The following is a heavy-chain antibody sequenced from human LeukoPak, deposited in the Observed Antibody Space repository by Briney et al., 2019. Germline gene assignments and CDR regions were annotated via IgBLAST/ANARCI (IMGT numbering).Heavy chain of an antibody. CDR1: GYTFTNYG. V-gene: IGHV1-18*04. D-gene: IGHD3-22*01. CDR2: ISTHNVNT. CDR3: ARDLFPSFYYDSRGPIGY. Sequence: GASVRVSCKASGYTFTNYGITWVRQAPGQGLEWMGWISTHNVNTSYAQKFQGRVTMTTDASTSTAYMELRSLRSDDTAEYYCARDLFPSFYYDSRGPIGYWGQGALVTVSS. J-gene: IGHJ4*02.